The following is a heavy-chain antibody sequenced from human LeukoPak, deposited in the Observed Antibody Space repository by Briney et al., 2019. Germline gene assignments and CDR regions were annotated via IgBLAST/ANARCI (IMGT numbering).Heavy chain of an antibody. CDR2: ISGSGGST. Sequence: GGSLRLSCAASGFTFSSYAMSWVRQAPGKGLEWVSAISGSGGSTYYADSVKGRFTISRDNSKNTLYLQMNSLRAEDTAVYYCAKTQLEHYYDSSGYYPKRYYFDYRGQGTLVTVSS. D-gene: IGHD3-22*01. CDR3: AKTQLEHYYDSSGYYPKRYYFDY. J-gene: IGHJ4*02. V-gene: IGHV3-23*01. CDR1: GFTFSSYA.